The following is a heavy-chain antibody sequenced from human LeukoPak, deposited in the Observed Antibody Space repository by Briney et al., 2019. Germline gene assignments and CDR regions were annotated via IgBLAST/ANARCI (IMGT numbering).Heavy chain of an antibody. Sequence: PSETLSLTSTVSGGSISSYYWTWIRQPPGKGLEWIGYIYYTGSTNYNPSLKSRVTISVDTSKNQFSLNLSSVTAADTAVYYCAKDSSGWYFDYWGQGTLVTVSS. D-gene: IGHD6-19*01. J-gene: IGHJ4*02. CDR2: IYYTGST. CDR3: AKDSSGWYFDY. CDR1: GGSISSYY. V-gene: IGHV4-59*01.